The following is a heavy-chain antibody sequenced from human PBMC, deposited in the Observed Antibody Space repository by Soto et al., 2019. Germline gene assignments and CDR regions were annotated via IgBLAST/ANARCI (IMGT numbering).Heavy chain of an antibody. Sequence: SETLSLTCTVSGGSISSGGYYWSWIRQHPGKGLEWIGYIYYSGSTYYNPSLKSRVTISVDTSKNQFSLKLSSVTAADTAMYYCARSMTTVTTDGAFDIWGQGTMVTV. CDR3: ARSMTTVTTDGAFDI. J-gene: IGHJ3*02. CDR1: GGSISSGGYY. D-gene: IGHD4-4*01. V-gene: IGHV4-31*03. CDR2: IYYSGST.